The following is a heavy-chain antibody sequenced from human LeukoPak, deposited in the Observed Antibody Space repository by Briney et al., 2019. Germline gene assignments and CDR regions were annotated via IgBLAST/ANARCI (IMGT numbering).Heavy chain of an antibody. V-gene: IGHV4-59*01. D-gene: IGHD3-10*01. Sequence: PSETLSLTCTVPGGSISSYYWNWVRQPPGKGLEWIGNIYSSGSTDYNPSLKSRVTISLDTSKFQFSLRLNSVTAADTAVYYCARADPNASGYFYRFNWFDPWGQGTLVTVSS. J-gene: IGHJ5*02. CDR2: IYSSGST. CDR3: ARADPNASGYFYRFNWFDP. CDR1: GGSISSYY.